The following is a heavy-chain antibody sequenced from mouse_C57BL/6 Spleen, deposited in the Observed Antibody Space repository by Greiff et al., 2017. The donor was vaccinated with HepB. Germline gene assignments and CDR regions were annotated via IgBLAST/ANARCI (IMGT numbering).Heavy chain of an antibody. CDR2: IWTGGGT. CDR1: GFSLTSYA. D-gene: IGHD1-1*01. CDR3: ARNSYYYGSSPSFDY. Sequence: VKLVESGPGLVAPSQSLSITCTVSGFSLTSYAISWVRQPPGKGLEWLGVIWTGGGTNYNSALKSRLSISKDNSKSQVFLKMNSLQTDDTARYYCARNSYYYGSSPSFDYWGQGTTLTVSS. V-gene: IGHV2-9-1*01. J-gene: IGHJ2*01.